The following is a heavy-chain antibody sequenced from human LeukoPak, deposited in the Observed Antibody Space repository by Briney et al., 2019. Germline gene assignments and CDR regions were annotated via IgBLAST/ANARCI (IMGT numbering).Heavy chain of an antibody. V-gene: IGHV4-34*01. D-gene: IGHD3-3*01. J-gene: IGHJ3*02. CDR3: ASILPAYYDFWCGYYTTNDAFDI. Sequence: PSETLSLTCAVYGGSFSGYYWSWIRQPPGKGLEWIGEINHSGSTNYNPSLKSRVTISVDTSKNQFSLKLSSVTAADTAVYYCASILPAYYDFWCGYYTTNDAFDIWGQGTMVTVSS. CDR2: INHSGST. CDR1: GGSFSGYY.